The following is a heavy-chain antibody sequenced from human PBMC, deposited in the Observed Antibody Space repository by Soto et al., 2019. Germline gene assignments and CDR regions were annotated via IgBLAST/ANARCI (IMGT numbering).Heavy chain of an antibody. J-gene: IGHJ6*02. D-gene: IGHD5-12*01. CDR3: ASGYDWNYYDGMDV. CDR2: IYYSGST. CDR1: GGSISSGGYY. Sequence: SETLSLTCTVSGGSISSGGYYWSWIRQHPGKGLEWIGYIYYSGSTYYNPPLKSRVTISVDTSKNQFSLKLSSVTAADTAVYYCASGYDWNYYDGMDVWGQGTTVTVSS. V-gene: IGHV4-31*03.